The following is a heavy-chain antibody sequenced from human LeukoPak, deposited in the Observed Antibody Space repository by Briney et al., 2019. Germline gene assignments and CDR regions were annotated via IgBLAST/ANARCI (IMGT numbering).Heavy chain of an antibody. CDR3: ARGLVRGNARTIVVVPAASGVRSAFDI. CDR1: GDSFSGYY. V-gene: IGHV4-34*01. Sequence: SETLSLTCAVYGDSFSGYYWSWIRQPPGKGLEWIGEVNDSGSTNYNPYLKSRVTISVVTSKNQFSLKLSSVTAADTAVYFCARGLVRGNARTIVVVPAASGVRSAFDIWGQGTMVTVSS. CDR2: VNDSGST. D-gene: IGHD2-2*01. J-gene: IGHJ3*02.